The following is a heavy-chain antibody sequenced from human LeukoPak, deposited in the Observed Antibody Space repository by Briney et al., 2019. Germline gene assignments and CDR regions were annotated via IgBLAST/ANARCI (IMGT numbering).Heavy chain of an antibody. V-gene: IGHV3-7*01. J-gene: IGHJ5*02. CDR2: IKTDGSQI. CDR3: AREGPEGWFDP. Sequence: GGSLRLSCVASGFTFSSYWMTWVRQAPGKGLEWVANIKTDGSQIYYVDSVKGRFTISRDNAKNSLYLQMNSLRAEDTAVYYCAREGPEGWFDPWGQGTLVTVSS. CDR1: GFTFSSYW.